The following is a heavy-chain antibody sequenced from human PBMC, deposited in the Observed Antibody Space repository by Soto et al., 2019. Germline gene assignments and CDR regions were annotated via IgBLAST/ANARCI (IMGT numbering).Heavy chain of an antibody. CDR3: ASSGALGTLIKSHWLDP. CDR2: IYSSGST. Sequence: PSETLSLTCTVSGGSISSGAYYWSWIRHHPGKGLEWIGYIYSSGSTYYNPSLKSRLTFSKEKSNNQLSLKLSSVTAGDTAAYYCASSGALGTLIKSHWLDPWGQGSLVTVSS. D-gene: IGHD1-26*01. V-gene: IGHV4-31*03. CDR1: GGSISSGAYY. J-gene: IGHJ5*02.